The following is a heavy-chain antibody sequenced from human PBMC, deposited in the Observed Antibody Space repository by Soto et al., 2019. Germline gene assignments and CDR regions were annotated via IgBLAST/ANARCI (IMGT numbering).Heavy chain of an antibody. V-gene: IGHV3-74*03. J-gene: IGHJ4*02. Sequence: GGSLRLSCAASGSTFSGHWMHWVRQAPGKGLVWVSRINLDGSNTEYADFVRGRFTISRDNAKNTQSLQMNSLRAEDTAVYYCARAAHYGPDYWGQGTLVTVSS. CDR1: GSTFSGHW. CDR3: ARAAHYGPDY. CDR2: INLDGSNT. D-gene: IGHD3-10*01.